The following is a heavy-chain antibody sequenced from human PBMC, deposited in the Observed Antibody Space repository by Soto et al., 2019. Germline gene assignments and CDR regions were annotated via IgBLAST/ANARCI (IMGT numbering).Heavy chain of an antibody. CDR2: IIPIFGTA. Sequence: QAQLEQSGGEVKKPGSSVKVSCKASRVAFSKFIVTWVRQAPGLGLEWVGGIIPIFGTANYAQKFQGRVTITADESTITSYMEVNNLRSEDTAVYYCAKVRYSSPMGYYYGMDVWGQGTTVTVSS. CDR3: AKVRYSSPMGYYYGMDV. J-gene: IGHJ6*02. V-gene: IGHV1-69*01. CDR1: RVAFSKFI. D-gene: IGHD6-19*01.